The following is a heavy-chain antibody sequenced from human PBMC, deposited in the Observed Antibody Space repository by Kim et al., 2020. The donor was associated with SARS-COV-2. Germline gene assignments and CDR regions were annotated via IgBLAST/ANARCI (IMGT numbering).Heavy chain of an antibody. D-gene: IGHD3-16*01. CDR3: DGADF. Sequence: GGSLRLSCAASGFTFSTYAMGWVRQAPGKGLEWVSTINGGGGTTHYADSVKGRFTISRDTSRNTLYLQMNSLRVDDTAIYYCDGADFWGQGTLVTVSS. CDR2: INGGGGTT. J-gene: IGHJ4*02. CDR1: GFTFSTYA. V-gene: IGHV3-23*01.